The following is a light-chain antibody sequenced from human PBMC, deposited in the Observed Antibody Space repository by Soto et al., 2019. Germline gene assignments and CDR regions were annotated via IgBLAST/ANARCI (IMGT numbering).Light chain of an antibody. J-gene: IGKJ1*01. CDR2: EAS. Sequence: IRVTKTPSTLSASVGDRVTITCRASQTICSWLAWYQQKPGKAPKLLIYEASSLKSGVPSRFSGSGSGTEFTLTISSLQPDDFATYYCQHYNVYPWTFGQGTKVDIK. CDR3: QHYNVYPWT. V-gene: IGKV1-5*03. CDR1: QTICSW.